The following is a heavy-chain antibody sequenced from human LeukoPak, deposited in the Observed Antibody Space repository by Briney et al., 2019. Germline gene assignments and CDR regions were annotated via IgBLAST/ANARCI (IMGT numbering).Heavy chain of an antibody. V-gene: IGHV1-8*01. J-gene: IGHJ3*02. Sequence: ASVKVSCKASGYTFRRYEINWVRQAPRQGLEGLGWMNPNSCNTGYAPKLQGTGTMPRLTSINTAYMELTSLRSEGTAAYFCVRGDLPTTVLNDPFNIWGQGPMVTVSS. CDR2: MNPNSCNT. CDR1: GYTFRRYE. CDR3: VRGDLPTTVLNDPFNI. D-gene: IGHD4-11*01.